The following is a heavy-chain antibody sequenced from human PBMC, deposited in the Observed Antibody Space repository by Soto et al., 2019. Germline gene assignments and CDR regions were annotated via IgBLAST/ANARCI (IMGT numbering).Heavy chain of an antibody. D-gene: IGHD3-10*01. CDR3: AVAMVREILIFESSGMHV. CDR1: GGSFNNYA. J-gene: IGHJ6*02. V-gene: IGHV1-69*01. CDR2: IIPNFDTP. Sequence: QVHLVQSGAEVKKPGSSVKVSCKTSGGSFNNYAVSWVRQAPGQGQEWMGGIIPNFDTPNYAQKFQDRVTIIADESTSTVYMELRSLRSNDTAVYYCAVAMVREILIFESSGMHVWGQGTTVIVSS.